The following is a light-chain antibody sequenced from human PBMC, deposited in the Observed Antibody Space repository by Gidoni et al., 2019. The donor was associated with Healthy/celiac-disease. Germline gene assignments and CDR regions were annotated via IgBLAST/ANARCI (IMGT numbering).Light chain of an antibody. CDR3: QQFGSSPPGLT. CDR1: QSVSSSY. CDR2: GAS. J-gene: IGKJ4*01. Sequence: IVLTQSQGTLSLSPGERATLSCRASQSVSSSYLAWYQQKPGQAPRLLIYGASSRATGIPDRFSGSGSGTDYTLTISRLEPEDFAVYYCQQFGSSPPGLTFGGGTKVEIK. V-gene: IGKV3-20*01.